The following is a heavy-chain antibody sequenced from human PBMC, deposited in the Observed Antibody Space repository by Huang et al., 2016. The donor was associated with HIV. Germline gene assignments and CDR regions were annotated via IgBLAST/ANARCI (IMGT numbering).Heavy chain of an antibody. V-gene: IGHV1-18*01. Sequence: QVQLVQSGAEVKKPGASVKVSCKASGYTFSSFGISWVRQAPGQGLEWVGWISCYNGNTKFAQKFQGRLTMTTDTSTSTAYRELRSLRSDDTAVYYCARGGGIQLWLLGYYYMDVWGNGTTVTVSS. CDR2: ISCYNGNT. CDR3: ARGGGIQLWLLGYYYMDV. D-gene: IGHD5-18*01. J-gene: IGHJ6*03. CDR1: GYTFSSFG.